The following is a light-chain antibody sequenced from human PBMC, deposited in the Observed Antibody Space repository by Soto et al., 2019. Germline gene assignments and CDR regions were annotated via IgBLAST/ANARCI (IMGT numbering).Light chain of an antibody. CDR2: EVS. CDR1: SSDAGGYNF. V-gene: IGLV2-8*01. J-gene: IGLJ2*01. CDR3: SSYAGGNNLV. Sequence: QSALTQPPSASGSPGQSVTISCTGTSSDAGGYNFVSWYQQHPGKAPKLMIYEVSKRPSGVPDRFSGSKSGNTASLTVSGLQAEDEADYYCSSYAGGNNLVFGGGTKVTVL.